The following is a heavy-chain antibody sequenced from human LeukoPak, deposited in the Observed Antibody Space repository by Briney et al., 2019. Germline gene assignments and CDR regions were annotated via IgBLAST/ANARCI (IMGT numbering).Heavy chain of an antibody. J-gene: IGHJ4*02. CDR1: GGSISSGGYY. D-gene: IGHD1-26*01. Sequence: PSETLSLTCTVSGGSISSGGYYWSWIRQPPGKGLEWIGYIYHSGSTYYNPSLKSRVTISVDRSKNQFSLKLSSVTAADTAVYYCARGSGSYPWDYWGQGTLVTVSS. V-gene: IGHV4-30-2*01. CDR2: IYHSGST. CDR3: ARGSGSYPWDY.